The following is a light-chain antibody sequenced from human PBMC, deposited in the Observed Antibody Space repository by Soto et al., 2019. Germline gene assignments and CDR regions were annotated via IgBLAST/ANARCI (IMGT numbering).Light chain of an antibody. CDR1: QSVSSS. CDR2: GAS. V-gene: IGKV3-15*01. CDR3: QQYNRWPPWT. J-gene: IGKJ1*01. Sequence: EVVMMPSPATLSVSPGERATLSCRASQSVSSSLAWYQQKPGQAPRLLIYGASTRATGIPVRFSGSGSGTDFTLTISSLQSEDFAVYSCQQYNRWPPWTFGQGTKVDIK.